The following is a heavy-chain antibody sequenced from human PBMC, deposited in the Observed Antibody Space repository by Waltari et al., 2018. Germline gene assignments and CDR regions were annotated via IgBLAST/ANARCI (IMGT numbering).Heavy chain of an antibody. D-gene: IGHD1-26*01. CDR2: INPSRGGT. V-gene: IGHV1-2*06. CDR1: GYTFTGYS. CDR3: ARWEGATPFDY. Sequence: QVQLVQSGAEVKKPGASVQVPCKASGYTFTGYSMPWVRQAPGQGLEWMGRINPSRGGTNDAQKFQGRVTMTRDTSISTAYMELSRLRSDDTAVYYCARWEGATPFDYWGQGTLVTVSS. J-gene: IGHJ4*02.